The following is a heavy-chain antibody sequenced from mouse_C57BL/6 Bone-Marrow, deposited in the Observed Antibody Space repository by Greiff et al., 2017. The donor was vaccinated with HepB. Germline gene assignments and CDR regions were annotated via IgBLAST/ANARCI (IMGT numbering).Heavy chain of an antibody. CDR2: INSDGGST. J-gene: IGHJ2*01. V-gene: IGHV5-2*01. CDR3: ARGMVTRGVDY. Sequence: EVQLQQSGGGLVQPGESLKLSCESNEYEFPSHDMSWVRKTPEKRLELVAAINSDGGSTYYPDTMERRFIIARDNTKKTLYLQMSSLRSEDTALYYCARGMVTRGVDYWGQGTTLTVSS. CDR1: EYEFPSHD. D-gene: IGHD2-2*01.